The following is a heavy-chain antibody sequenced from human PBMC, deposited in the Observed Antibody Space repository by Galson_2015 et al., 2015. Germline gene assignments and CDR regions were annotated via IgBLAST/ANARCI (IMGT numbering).Heavy chain of an antibody. CDR2: ISNSGGHV. J-gene: IGHJ4*02. V-gene: IGHV3-21*01. D-gene: IGHD3-3*01. Sequence: SLRLSCAASGISFSSYTMNWVRLAPGKGLEWISSISNSGGHVLYAESVRGRFTISRDNAKNSLYLQMNSLTAEDTVVYFCARGATVTIFGTALDFWGRGTLVTVSS. CDR3: ARGATVTIFGTALDF. CDR1: GISFSSYT.